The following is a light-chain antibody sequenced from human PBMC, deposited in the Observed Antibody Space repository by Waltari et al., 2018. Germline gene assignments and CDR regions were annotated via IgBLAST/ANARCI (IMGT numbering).Light chain of an antibody. CDR3: QQYHSVPFT. V-gene: IGKV4-1*01. CDR1: QLVVFNSNNKNY. J-gene: IGKJ4*01. CDR2: GAS. Sequence: DLVMTQSPDALAVSLGERAAINCKSSQLVVFNSNNKNYIAWYQKKPGQPPKLLIYGASTRDAGVPDRFSGSGSETDFTLTISSLQPEDVAVYYCQQYHSVPFTFGGGTKVEIQ.